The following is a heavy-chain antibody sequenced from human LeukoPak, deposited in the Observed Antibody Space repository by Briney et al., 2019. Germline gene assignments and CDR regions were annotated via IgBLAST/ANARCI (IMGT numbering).Heavy chain of an antibody. D-gene: IGHD2-2*01. Sequence: GGSLRLSCAASGFTFSSYSMNWVRQAPGKGLEWVSSISSSSSYIYYADSVKGRFTISRDNSKNTLYLQMNSLRAEDTAVYYCAKVERYCSSTSCYQFYYYYGMDVWGQGTTVTVSS. V-gene: IGHV3-21*01. CDR2: ISSSSSYI. CDR3: AKVERYCSSTSCYQFYYYYGMDV. CDR1: GFTFSSYS. J-gene: IGHJ6*02.